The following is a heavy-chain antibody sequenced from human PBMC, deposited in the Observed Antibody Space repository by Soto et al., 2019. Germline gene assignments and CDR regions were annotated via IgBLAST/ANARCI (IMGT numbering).Heavy chain of an antibody. Sequence: GGSLRLSCAASGFTFSSYGMHWVRQAPGKGLEWVAVIWYDGSNKYYADSVKGRFTISRDNSKNTLYLQMNSLRAEDTAVYYCARGPPDSGDGYYYYYMDVWGKGTTVTVSS. CDR2: IWYDGSNK. CDR3: ARGPPDSGDGYYYYYMDV. J-gene: IGHJ6*03. CDR1: GFTFSSYG. V-gene: IGHV3-33*01.